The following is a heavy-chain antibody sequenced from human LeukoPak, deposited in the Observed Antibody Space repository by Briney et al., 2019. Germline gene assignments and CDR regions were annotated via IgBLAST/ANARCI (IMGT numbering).Heavy chain of an antibody. CDR1: GGSIGSSSYY. J-gene: IGHJ4*02. CDR3: ARDSPCGGDCYYFDY. CDR2: IYYSGST. D-gene: IGHD2-21*02. Sequence: SETLSLTCTVSGGSIGSSSYYWGWIRQPPGKGLEWIGSIYYSGSTYYNPSLKSRVTISVDTSKNQFSLKLSSVTAADTAVYYCARDSPCGGDCYYFDYWGQGTLVTVSS. V-gene: IGHV4-39*07.